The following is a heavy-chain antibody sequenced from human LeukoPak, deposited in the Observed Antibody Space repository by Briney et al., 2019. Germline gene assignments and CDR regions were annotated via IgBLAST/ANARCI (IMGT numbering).Heavy chain of an antibody. V-gene: IGHV3-15*01. J-gene: IGHJ6*03. CDR2: IKSKGSGGTT. D-gene: IGHD3-3*01. Sequence: PGGSLRLSCAGSGFTFTDAWMSWVRQAPGKGLEGVGRIKSKGSGGTTEYAALVKDRFTISRDDSQNTIYLQMNSLETEDTAVYFCNWIHRTPASPTRDDFYYYMGVWGKGTTVIISS. CDR1: GFTFTDAW. CDR3: NWIHRTPASPTRDDFYYYMGV.